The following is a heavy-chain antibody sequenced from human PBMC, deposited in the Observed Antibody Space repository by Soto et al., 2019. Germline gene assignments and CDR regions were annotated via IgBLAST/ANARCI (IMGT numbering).Heavy chain of an antibody. CDR2: SKRDGSTT. CDR3: ARGAINYYYEYV. V-gene: IGHV3-74*01. Sequence: EVQLVESGVGLVQPGGSLRLSCAASGFTFSDYWMHWVSQAPGKGLEWVSRSKRDGSTTNYADSVKGRLTISRDNAKNTLYLEMNSLRVEDTADYYCARGAINYYYEYVWGKGTTVTVSS. J-gene: IGHJ6*03. CDR1: GFTFSDYW.